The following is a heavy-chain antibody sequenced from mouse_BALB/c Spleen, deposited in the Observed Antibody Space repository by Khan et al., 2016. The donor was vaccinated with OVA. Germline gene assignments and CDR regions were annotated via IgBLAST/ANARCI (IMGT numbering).Heavy chain of an antibody. V-gene: IGHV14-3*02. J-gene: IGHJ4*01. CDR2: IDPANGNT. Sequence: VQLQQSGAELVKPGASVKLSCTASGFNIKDTYIHWVKQRPEQGLEWIGRIDPANGNTKYDPQFQGKATITADTTSNTAYLQLSSLTSADAAVYYCAYSKLLYGMDYWGQGTSVTVSS. CDR3: AYSKLLYGMDY. CDR1: GFNIKDTY.